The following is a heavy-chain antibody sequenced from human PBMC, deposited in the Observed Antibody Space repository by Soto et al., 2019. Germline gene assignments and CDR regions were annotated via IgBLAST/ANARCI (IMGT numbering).Heavy chain of an antibody. J-gene: IGHJ4*02. V-gene: IGHV4-4*02. D-gene: IGHD7-27*01. CDR2: VFHTGST. CDR1: GDSMTRSVW. Sequence: PSETLSLTCAVSGDSMTRSVWWTWVRQPPGKGLEWIGEVFHTGSTNYNPSLKSRVTMSVDKSTNEFSLKVTSVTAADTAIYYCARKAWVRFDYWGQGXLVTVYS. CDR3: ARKAWVRFDY.